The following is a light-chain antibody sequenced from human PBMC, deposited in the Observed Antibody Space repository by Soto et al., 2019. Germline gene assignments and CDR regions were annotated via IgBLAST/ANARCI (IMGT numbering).Light chain of an antibody. V-gene: IGLV2-14*01. CDR2: GVT. J-gene: IGLJ2*01. Sequence: QSALTQPASVSGSPGQSITISCTGTSSDIGAYNYVSWYQQHPGKAPKLMIYGVTNRPSGVSNRFSGSKSGNTASLTISGLQSEDEADYYCSSYTTSSNLGFGGGTKVTVL. CDR1: SSDIGAYNY. CDR3: SSYTTSSNLG.